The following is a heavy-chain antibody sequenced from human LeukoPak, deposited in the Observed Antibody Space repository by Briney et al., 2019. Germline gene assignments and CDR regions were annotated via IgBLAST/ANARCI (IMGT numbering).Heavy chain of an antibody. CDR1: GFTFSDYY. Sequence: GSLRLSCAASGFTFSDYYMSWIRQAPGKGLEWVSYISSSGSTIYYADSVKGRFTISRDNAKNSLYLQMNSLRAEDTAVYYCARDRWHYYDSSGYFDYWGQGTLVTVSS. V-gene: IGHV3-11*04. CDR3: ARDRWHYYDSSGYFDY. J-gene: IGHJ4*02. D-gene: IGHD3-22*01. CDR2: ISSSGSTI.